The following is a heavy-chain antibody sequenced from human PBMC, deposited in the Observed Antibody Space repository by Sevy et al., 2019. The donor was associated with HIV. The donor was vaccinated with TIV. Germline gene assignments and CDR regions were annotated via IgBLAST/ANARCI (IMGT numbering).Heavy chain of an antibody. CDR3: AITKDYYDRSGYPFDY. Sequence: ASVKVSCKVSGYTLTQLSMHWVRQAPGKGLEWMGSFDPEDGETIYAQKFQGRVTITEDTSTEKAYMELSSLKSEDTAVFYCAITKDYYDRSGYPFDYWGQGTLVTVSS. J-gene: IGHJ4*02. D-gene: IGHD3-22*01. V-gene: IGHV1-24*01. CDR2: FDPEDGET. CDR1: GYTLTQLS.